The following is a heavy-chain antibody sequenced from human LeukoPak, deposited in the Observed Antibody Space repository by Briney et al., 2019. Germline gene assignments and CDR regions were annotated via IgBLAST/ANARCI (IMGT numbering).Heavy chain of an antibody. V-gene: IGHV3-13*01. J-gene: IGHJ3*02. CDR3: VRGGIQVSGIDAFDI. CDR1: GFTFRNYD. CDR2: IGTADDT. D-gene: IGHD5/OR15-5a*01. Sequence: GGSLRLSCAASGFTFRNYDMHWVRQFPGRGLEWVSAIGTADDTHYPGSVKGRFTISRENAKNSLYLQMNSLRDGDTAVYYCVRGGIQVSGIDAFDIWGQGTMVTVSS.